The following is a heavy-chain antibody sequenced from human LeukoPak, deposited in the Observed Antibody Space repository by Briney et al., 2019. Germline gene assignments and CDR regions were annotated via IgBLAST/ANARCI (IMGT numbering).Heavy chain of an antibody. CDR3: ARGGVTGTDY. D-gene: IGHD4-17*01. CDR2: INHSGST. V-gene: IGHV4-34*01. Sequence: SETLSLTCAVYGGSFSGYYWSWIRQPPGEGLEWIGEINHSGSTNYNPSLKSRVTISVDTSKNQFSLKLSSVTAADTAVYYCARGGVTGTDYWGQGTLVTVSS. J-gene: IGHJ4*02. CDR1: GGSFSGYY.